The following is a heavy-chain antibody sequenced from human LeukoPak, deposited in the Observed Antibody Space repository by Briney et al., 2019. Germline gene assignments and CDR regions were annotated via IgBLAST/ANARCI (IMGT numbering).Heavy chain of an antibody. CDR1: GGSISSGDYY. V-gene: IGHV4-30-4*08. CDR2: IYYSGST. D-gene: IGHD3-3*01. Sequence: SQTLSLTCTVSGGSISSGDYYWSWIRQPPGKGLEWIGYIYYSGSTYYNPSLKSRVTISVETSKNQFSLKLSSVTAADTAVYYCARILWNYYYMDVWGKGTTVTVSS. J-gene: IGHJ6*03. CDR3: ARILWNYYYMDV.